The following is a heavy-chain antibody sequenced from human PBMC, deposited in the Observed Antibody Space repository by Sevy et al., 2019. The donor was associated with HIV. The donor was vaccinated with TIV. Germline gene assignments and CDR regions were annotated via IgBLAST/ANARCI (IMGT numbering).Heavy chain of an antibody. CDR1: GFTFSSYA. Sequence: GGCLRLSCAASGFTFSSYAMSWVRQAPGKGLEWVSAISGSGGSTYYTDSVKGRFTISRDNSKNTLYLQMNSLRAEDTAVYYCAQDAHDAFDIWGQGTMVTVSS. J-gene: IGHJ3*02. CDR2: ISGSGGST. V-gene: IGHV3-23*01. CDR3: AQDAHDAFDI.